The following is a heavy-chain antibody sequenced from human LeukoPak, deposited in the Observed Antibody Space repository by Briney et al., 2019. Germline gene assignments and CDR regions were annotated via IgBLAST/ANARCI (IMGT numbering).Heavy chain of an antibody. V-gene: IGHV4-38-2*02. CDR3: ARSLAEEWELPWFDY. Sequence: SETLSLTCTVSGYSISSGYYWGWLRQPPGKGLEWIGSIYHSGSTYYNPSLKSRVTISVDTSKNQFSLKLSSVTAADTAVYYCARSLAEEWELPWFDYWGQGTLVTVSS. CDR1: GYSISSGYY. J-gene: IGHJ4*02. D-gene: IGHD1-26*01. CDR2: IYHSGST.